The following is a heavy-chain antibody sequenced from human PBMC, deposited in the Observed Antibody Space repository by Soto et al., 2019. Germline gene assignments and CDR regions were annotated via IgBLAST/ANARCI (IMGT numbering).Heavy chain of an antibody. D-gene: IGHD3-22*01. Sequence: GGSLRLSCAASGFTFDDYAMHWVRQAPGKGLEWVSGISWNSGSIGYADSVKGRFTISRDNAKNSLYLQMNSLRAEDTALYYCAKPIGDYDSSANAFDIWGQGTMVTVSS. CDR3: AKPIGDYDSSANAFDI. V-gene: IGHV3-9*01. J-gene: IGHJ3*02. CDR2: ISWNSGSI. CDR1: GFTFDDYA.